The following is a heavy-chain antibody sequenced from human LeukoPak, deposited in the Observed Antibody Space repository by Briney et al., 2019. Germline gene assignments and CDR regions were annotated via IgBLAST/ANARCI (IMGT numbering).Heavy chain of an antibody. CDR2: ISSSGGTI. J-gene: IGHJ4*02. V-gene: IGHV3-11*01. CDR3: ARXQTMVAYPFLY. Sequence: GGSLRLSCAASGFTFSDYYMSWIRQAPGKGLEWVSYISSSGGTIYYADSVKGRFTISRDNAKNSLYLQMNSLRVEDTAVYYCARXQTMVAYPFLYWGQGTLVTVSS. CDR1: GFTFSDYY. D-gene: IGHD4/OR15-4a*01.